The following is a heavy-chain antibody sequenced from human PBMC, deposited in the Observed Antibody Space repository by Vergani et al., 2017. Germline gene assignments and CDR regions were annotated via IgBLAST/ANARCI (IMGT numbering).Heavy chain of an antibody. CDR3: AIIVVVPAAINY. V-gene: IGHV3-23*01. J-gene: IGHJ4*02. CDR2: ISGSGGST. CDR1: GFTFSSYA. D-gene: IGHD2-2*01. Sequence: EVQLLESGGGLVQPGGSLRLSCAASGFTFSSYAMSWVRQAPGKGLEWVSAISGSGGSTYYADSVKGRFTISRDNSKNALYLQMNSLRAEDTAVYYCAIIVVVPAAINYWGQGTLVTVSS.